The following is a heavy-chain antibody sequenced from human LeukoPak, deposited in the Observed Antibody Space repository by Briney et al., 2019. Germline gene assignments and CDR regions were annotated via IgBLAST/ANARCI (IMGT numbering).Heavy chain of an antibody. Sequence: GGSLRLSCAASGFDFITYSRNWVRQAPGKGLEWISYISISSSTIYYADTVKGRFTVSRDNAKTSLYLQMNSLRAEDTAVYYCAKDDAWGRYKDWGQGTLVTVSS. V-gene: IGHV3-48*01. CDR2: ISISSSTI. CDR3: AKDDAWGRYKD. D-gene: IGHD3-16*01. CDR1: GFDFITYS. J-gene: IGHJ1*01.